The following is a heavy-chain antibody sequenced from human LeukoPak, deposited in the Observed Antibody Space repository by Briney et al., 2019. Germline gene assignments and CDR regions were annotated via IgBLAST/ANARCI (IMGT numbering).Heavy chain of an antibody. V-gene: IGHV4-30-2*01. J-gene: IGHJ1*01. Sequence: SETLSLTCAVSGGSSSSGGYSWSWIRQPPGKDLEWIGYIYHSGSTYYNPSLKSRVTISVDRSKNQFSLKLSSVTAADTAVYYCARGKYCSGGSCHKYFQHWGQGTLVTVSS. CDR2: IYHSGST. CDR3: ARGKYCSGGSCHKYFQH. CDR1: GGSSSSGGYS. D-gene: IGHD2-15*01.